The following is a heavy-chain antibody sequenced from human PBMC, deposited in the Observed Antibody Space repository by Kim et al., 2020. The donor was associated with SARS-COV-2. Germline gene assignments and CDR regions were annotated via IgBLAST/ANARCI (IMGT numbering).Heavy chain of an antibody. CDR2: TYYRSKWYN. V-gene: IGHV6-1*01. CDR3: AKITVVTPGYYYYGMDV. J-gene: IGHJ6*02. Sequence: SQTLSLTCAISGDSVSSNSAAWNWIRQSPSRGLEWLGRTYYRSKWYNDYAVSVKSRITINPDTSKNQFSLQLNSVTPEDTAVYYCAKITVVTPGYYYYGMDVWGQGTTFTVSS. CDR1: GDSVSSNSAA. D-gene: IGHD2-21*02.